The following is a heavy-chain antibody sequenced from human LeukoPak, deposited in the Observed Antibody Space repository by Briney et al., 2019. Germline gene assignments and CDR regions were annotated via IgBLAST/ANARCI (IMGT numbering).Heavy chain of an antibody. J-gene: IGHJ4*02. CDR2: IHYSGSS. V-gene: IGHV4-59*08. Sequence: SETLSLTCIVSGASVRNEYWSWIRQPPGKELEWIGYIHYSGSSNYHPSLGSRVTISLDTSKNQFSLKLKSVTAADTGMYHCARYDRGLFFFDNWGQGTLVTVSS. CDR3: ARYDRGLFFFDN. CDR1: GASVRNEY. D-gene: IGHD1-14*01.